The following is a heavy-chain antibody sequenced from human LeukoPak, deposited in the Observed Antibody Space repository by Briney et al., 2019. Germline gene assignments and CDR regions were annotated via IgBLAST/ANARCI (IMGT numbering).Heavy chain of an antibody. CDR2: ISSSSSYT. J-gene: IGHJ4*02. CDR3: AREGYTGNFDY. Sequence: PGGSLRLSCAASGFTFSDYYMSWIRQAPGKGLEWVSYISSSSSYTNCADSVKGRFTISRDNAKNSLYLQMNSLRAEDTAVYYCAREGYTGNFDYWGQGTLVTVSP. V-gene: IGHV3-11*05. CDR1: GFTFSDYY. D-gene: IGHD2-2*02.